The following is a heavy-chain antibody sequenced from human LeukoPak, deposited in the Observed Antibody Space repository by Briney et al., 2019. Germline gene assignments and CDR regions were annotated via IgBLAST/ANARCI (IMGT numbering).Heavy chain of an antibody. CDR3: AKDSCSGGSCYEDY. CDR1: GFTFSSYA. J-gene: IGHJ4*02. Sequence: GGSLRLSCAASGFTFSSYAMSWVRQAPGKGLEWVSAISGSGGSTYYADSVKGRFTISRDNSKNTLYLQMNSLRAEDTAVYYCAKDSCSGGSCYEDYWGQGTLVTVSP. CDR2: ISGSGGST. D-gene: IGHD2-15*01. V-gene: IGHV3-23*01.